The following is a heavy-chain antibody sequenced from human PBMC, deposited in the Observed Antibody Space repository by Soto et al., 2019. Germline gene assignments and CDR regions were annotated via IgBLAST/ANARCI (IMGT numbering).Heavy chain of an antibody. Sequence: PGGSLRLSCAASGFSFSDSAIQWVRQASGKGLEWVGRIRSKANDYATAYAASVKGRFTISRDDSKNTAYLQMNSLKTEDTAVYYCVRHVGETYFDYWGQGT. CDR1: GFSFSDSA. CDR2: IRSKANDYAT. D-gene: IGHD2-21*01. CDR3: VRHVGETYFDY. J-gene: IGHJ4*02. V-gene: IGHV3-73*01.